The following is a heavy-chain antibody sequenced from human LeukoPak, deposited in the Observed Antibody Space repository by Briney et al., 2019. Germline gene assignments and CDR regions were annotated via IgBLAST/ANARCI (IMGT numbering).Heavy chain of an antibody. V-gene: IGHV3-23*01. J-gene: IGHJ1*01. CDR1: GFTFNNYA. D-gene: IGHD3-22*01. Sequence: GGSLRLSCAASGFTFNNYAMSWDRQAPGKGLEWVSAISGSGGTTYYADSVKGRFTFSRDNSKNTLYLQMNSLRAEDTAVYYRAKEEGYYYDSGGYYVEYFQHWGQGTLVTVSS. CDR2: ISGSGGTT. CDR3: AKEEGYYYDSGGYYVEYFQH.